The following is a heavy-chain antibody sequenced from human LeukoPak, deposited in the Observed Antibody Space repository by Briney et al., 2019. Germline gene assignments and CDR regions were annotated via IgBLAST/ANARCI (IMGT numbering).Heavy chain of an antibody. J-gene: IGHJ1*01. D-gene: IGHD3-22*01. CDR2: ISYDGSNK. V-gene: IGHV3-30*18. CDR3: AKGYYDSSGYYSEYFQH. CDR1: GFTFSSYG. Sequence: PGGSLRLSCAASGFTFSSYGMHWVRQAPGKGLEWVAVISYDGSNKYYADSVKGRFTISRDNSKNTLYLQMNSLRAEDTAVYYCAKGYYDSSGYYSEYFQHWGQGTVVTVSS.